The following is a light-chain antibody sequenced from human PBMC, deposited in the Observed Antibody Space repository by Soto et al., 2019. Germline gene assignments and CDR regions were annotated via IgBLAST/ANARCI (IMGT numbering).Light chain of an antibody. V-gene: IGKV1-33*01. CDR1: QGIRND. Sequence: IPINQSPSALSASVGETASITSRESQGIRNDLGWYQQKPGKAPKLLIYDASNLETGVPSRFSGSGSGTDFTFTISSLQPEDIATYYCQQYDNLPTWTFGQGTKV. CDR2: DAS. J-gene: IGKJ1*01. CDR3: QQYDNLPTWT.